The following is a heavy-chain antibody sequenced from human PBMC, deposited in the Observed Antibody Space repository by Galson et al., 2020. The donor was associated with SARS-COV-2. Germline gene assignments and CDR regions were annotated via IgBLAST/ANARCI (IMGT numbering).Heavy chain of an antibody. CDR1: GFTFSSTE. Sequence: TGGSLRLSCTVSGFTFSSTEMNWVRQAPGKGLEWVAYISTSVSRRHYADSVKGRFTISRDDHKNSLYLQMNSLRAEDTAVYYCAIMTGLGDMDSWGQGTRVTVSS. CDR3: AIMTGLGDMDS. D-gene: IGHD3-16*01. CDR2: ISTSVSRR. J-gene: IGHJ4*02. V-gene: IGHV3-48*03.